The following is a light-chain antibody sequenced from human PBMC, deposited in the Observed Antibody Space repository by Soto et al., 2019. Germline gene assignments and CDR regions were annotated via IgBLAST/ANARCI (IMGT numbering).Light chain of an antibody. V-gene: IGKV3-20*01. CDR2: GAS. CDR3: QQYGSSRT. Sequence: EIVLTQSPGTLSLSPGERATLSCRASQSVSSSYLAWYQQKPGQAPRLLIYGASSRATGIPDRFSGSGSGTDFTLTISRLEPEDFAVYYCQQYGSSRTFVQGTKLEIK. J-gene: IGKJ2*01. CDR1: QSVSSSY.